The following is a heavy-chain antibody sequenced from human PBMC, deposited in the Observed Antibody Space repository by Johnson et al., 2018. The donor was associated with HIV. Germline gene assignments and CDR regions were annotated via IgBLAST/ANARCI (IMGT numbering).Heavy chain of an antibody. V-gene: IGHV3-30*19. J-gene: IGHJ3*01. D-gene: IGHD2-15*01. CDR2: ISYDGRNQ. CDR1: GFTFSSYG. CDR3: ARDLAPRPPARLDVFDV. Sequence: QVQLVESGGGVVQPGRSLRLSCAASGFTFSSYGMHWVRQAPGKGLEWVAVISYDGRNQQYAESVKGRFTISRDNYKNTLYLQMSSVRPEDTAVYYCARDLAPRPPARLDVFDVWGQGTMVTVS.